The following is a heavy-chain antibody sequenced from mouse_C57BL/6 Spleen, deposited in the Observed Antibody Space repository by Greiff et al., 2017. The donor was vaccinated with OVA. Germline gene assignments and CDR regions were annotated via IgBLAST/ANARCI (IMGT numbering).Heavy chain of an antibody. D-gene: IGHD1-1*01. Sequence: VQLKESGAELVRPGASVKLSCKASGYTFTDYYINWVKQRPGQGLEWIARIYPGSGNTYYNEKFKGKATLTAEKSSSTAYMQLSSLTSEDSAVYFCARRGTTVVATHFDYWGQGTTLTVSS. CDR2: IYPGSGNT. CDR1: GYTFTDYY. CDR3: ARRGTTVVATHFDY. V-gene: IGHV1-76*01. J-gene: IGHJ2*01.